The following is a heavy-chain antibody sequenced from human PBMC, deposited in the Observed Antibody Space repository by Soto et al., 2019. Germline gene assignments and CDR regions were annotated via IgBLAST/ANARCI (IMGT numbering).Heavy chain of an antibody. V-gene: IGHV3-7*03. CDR3: AATRLGY. J-gene: IGHJ4*02. CDR1: GFTFSGYW. CDR2: IKEDGGET. D-gene: IGHD5-12*01. Sequence: SLRLSCAASGFTFSGYWMSWVRQAPGKGLEWVANIKEDGGETYYVDSVKGRFTISRDNAKNSLYFQMNSLRAEDTAVYYCAATRLGYWGQGTLVTVSS.